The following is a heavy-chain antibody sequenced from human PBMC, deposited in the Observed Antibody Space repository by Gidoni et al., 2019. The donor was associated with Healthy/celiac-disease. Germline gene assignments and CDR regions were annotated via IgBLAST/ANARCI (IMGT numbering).Heavy chain of an antibody. CDR1: GGSISSYY. D-gene: IGHD3-3*01. CDR2: IYYSGST. Sequence: QVQLQESGPGLVKPSETLSLPCTVSGGSISSYYWSWIRQPPGKGLEWIGYIYYSGSTNYNPSLKSRVTISVDTSKNQFSLKLSSVTAADTAVYYCARWYYDFWSGFYYFDYWGQGTLVTVSS. V-gene: IGHV4-59*01. CDR3: ARWYYDFWSGFYYFDY. J-gene: IGHJ4*02.